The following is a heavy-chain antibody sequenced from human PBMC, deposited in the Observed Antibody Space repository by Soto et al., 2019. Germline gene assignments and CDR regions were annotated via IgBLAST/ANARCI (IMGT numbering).Heavy chain of an antibody. V-gene: IGHV1-18*01. J-gene: IGHJ5*02. CDR3: ARDADDYSNYAGFDP. CDR2: ISAYNGNT. CDR1: RGTLTSDC. D-gene: IGHD4-4*01. Sequence: NGCWKASRGTLTSDCMILMRQGTGQGLEWMGWISAYNGNTNYAQKLQGRVTITADESTSTAYMELSSLRSEDTAVYYCARDADDYSNYAGFDPWGQGTLVTVSS.